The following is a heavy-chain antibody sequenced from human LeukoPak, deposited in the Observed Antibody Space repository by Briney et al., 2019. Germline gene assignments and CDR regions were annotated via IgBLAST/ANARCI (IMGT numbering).Heavy chain of an antibody. J-gene: IGHJ4*02. V-gene: IGHV3-15*05. CDR3: AKYDTSVNFDY. Sequence: GGSLRLSCVASGFTFANAWMSWVRQAPGKGLEWVGHIKSKTDGGTTDYAAPVKGRFIISRDDSEHTLYLQMNSLKTDDTAVYYCAKYDTSVNFDYWGQGTLVTVSS. CDR1: GFTFANAW. D-gene: IGHD3-22*01. CDR2: IKSKTDGGTT.